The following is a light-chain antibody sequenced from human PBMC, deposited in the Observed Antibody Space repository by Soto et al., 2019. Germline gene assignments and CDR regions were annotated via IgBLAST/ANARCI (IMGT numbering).Light chain of an antibody. CDR1: QSVSSSY. Sequence: ELVLTQSPGTLSLSPGERATLSCRASQSVSSSYLAWYQQKPGQAHRLLIYGASSRATGIPDRFSGSGSGTDFTLTNSRLEPEDFAVYYCQQYGSSPPRTFGQGTKVEIK. CDR3: QQYGSSPPRT. J-gene: IGKJ1*01. CDR2: GAS. V-gene: IGKV3-20*01.